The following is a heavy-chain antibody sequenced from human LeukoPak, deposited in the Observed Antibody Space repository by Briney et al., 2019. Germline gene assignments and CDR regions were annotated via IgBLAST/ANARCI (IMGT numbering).Heavy chain of an antibody. J-gene: IGHJ6*04. V-gene: IGHV3-7*01. Sequence: GGSLRLSCVASGFTFNNYWMSWVRQALGKGLEWVANINPDGTEKRYVDSVKGRFTISRDNAKNSLYLQMNSLRAEDTAVYYCAELGITMIGGVWGKGTTVTISS. D-gene: IGHD3-10*02. CDR3: AELGITMIGGV. CDR2: INPDGTEK. CDR1: GFTFNNYW.